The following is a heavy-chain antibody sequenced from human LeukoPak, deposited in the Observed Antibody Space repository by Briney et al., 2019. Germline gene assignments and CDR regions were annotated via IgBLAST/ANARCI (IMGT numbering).Heavy chain of an antibody. CDR2: ISYDGSNK. Sequence: GGSLRLSCAASGFTFSSYAMHWVRQAPGKGLEWVAVISYDGSNKYYADSVKGRFTISRDNSKNTLYLQMNSLRAEDTAVYYRARDPRPFNYHDSKPLDYWGQGTLVTVSS. V-gene: IGHV3-30-3*01. CDR1: GFTFSSYA. D-gene: IGHD3-22*01. J-gene: IGHJ4*02. CDR3: ARDPRPFNYHDSKPLDY.